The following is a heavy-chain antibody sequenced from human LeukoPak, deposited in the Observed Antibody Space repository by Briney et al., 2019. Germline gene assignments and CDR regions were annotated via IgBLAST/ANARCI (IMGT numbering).Heavy chain of an antibody. Sequence: PSETLSLTCTVSGGSVSSSTYYWGWIRQPPGKGLEWIGSLYYSGSTYYNPSLKSRVTISVDTSENQFSLKLSSVTAADTAVYYCARGGGSSGYYYDYWGQGTLVTVSS. J-gene: IGHJ4*02. CDR3: ARGGGSSGYYYDY. D-gene: IGHD3-22*01. CDR2: LYYSGST. CDR1: GGSVSSSTYY. V-gene: IGHV4-39*07.